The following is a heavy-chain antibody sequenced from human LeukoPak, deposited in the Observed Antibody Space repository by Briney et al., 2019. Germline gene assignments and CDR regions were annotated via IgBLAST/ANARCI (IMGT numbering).Heavy chain of an antibody. CDR1: GYTFTGYY. V-gene: IGHV1-2*02. J-gene: IGHJ4*02. CDR3: ARDLDILTGYRYQFDY. Sequence: ASVKDSFKASGYTFTGYYMHWVRQAPGQGLEWMGWINPNSGGTNYPPKFQGRVTMTRDTSINTVYMELSRLGSDDTAVYYCARDLDILTGYRYQFDYWGQGTLVTVSS. D-gene: IGHD3-9*01. CDR2: INPNSGGT.